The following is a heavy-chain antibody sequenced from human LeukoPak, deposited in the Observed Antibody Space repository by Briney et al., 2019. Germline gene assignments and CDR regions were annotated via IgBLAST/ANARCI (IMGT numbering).Heavy chain of an antibody. CDR2: IYSDGTT. V-gene: IGHV3-53*01. CDR1: GFTVSSNY. CDR3: AREALVGNYRGYYFDY. D-gene: IGHD1-7*01. Sequence: GGSLRLSCAASGFTVSSNYISWVRQAPGKGLEWVSVIYSDGTTYYADSVKGRFTFSRDISKNTLYLQMNGMTAEDTAVYYCAREALVGNYRGYYFDYWGQGTLVTVSS. J-gene: IGHJ4*02.